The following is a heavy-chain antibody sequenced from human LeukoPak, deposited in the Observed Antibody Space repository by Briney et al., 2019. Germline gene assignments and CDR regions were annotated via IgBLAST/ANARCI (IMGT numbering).Heavy chain of an antibody. CDR2: FDPEDVET. V-gene: IGHV1-24*01. D-gene: IGHD2/OR15-2a*01. Sequence: ASVKVSCKVSGNTFTDLSINWVRQAPGKGLEWMGGFDPEDVETIYAQKFQGRVTMTEDTSTETAYMELTSLRPEDTAVYYCATYFYRGLQYYYWGQGTLVTVSS. CDR1: GNTFTDLS. CDR3: ATYFYRGLQYYY. J-gene: IGHJ4*02.